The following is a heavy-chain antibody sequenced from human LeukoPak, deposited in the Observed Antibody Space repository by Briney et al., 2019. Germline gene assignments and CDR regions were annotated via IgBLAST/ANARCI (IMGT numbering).Heavy chain of an antibody. D-gene: IGHD3-10*01. V-gene: IGHV3-21*01. CDR3: AKGYGSGSYYLYYFDY. CDR2: ISSSSSYI. CDR1: GFTFSSYS. J-gene: IGHJ4*02. Sequence: GGSLRLSCAASGFTFSSYSMNWVRQAPGKGLEWVSSISSSSSYIYYADSVKGRFTISRDNAKNSLYLQMNSLRAEDTAVYYCAKGYGSGSYYLYYFDYWGQGTLVTVSS.